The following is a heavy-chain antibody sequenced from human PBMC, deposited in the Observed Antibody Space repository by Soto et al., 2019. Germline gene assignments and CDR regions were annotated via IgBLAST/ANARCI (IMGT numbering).Heavy chain of an antibody. D-gene: IGHD6-6*01. J-gene: IGHJ5*02. CDR1: GGSISSGGYS. V-gene: IGHV4-30-2*01. CDR2: IYHSGST. Sequence: LSLTCAVSGGSISSGGYSWSWIRQPPGKGLEWIGYIYHSGSTYYNPSLKSRVTISVDRSKNQFSLKLSSVTAADTAVYYCARDRAEYSSSSKGEGWFDPWGQGTLVTVSS. CDR3: ARDRAEYSSSSKGEGWFDP.